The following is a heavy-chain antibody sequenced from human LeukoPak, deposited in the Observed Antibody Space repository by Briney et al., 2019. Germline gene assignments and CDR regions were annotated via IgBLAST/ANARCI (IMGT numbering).Heavy chain of an antibody. CDR3: AKDGDFWSGYNWFDP. CDR1: GFTFSDYY. Sequence: PGGSLRLSCAASGFTFSDYYMSWIRQAPGKGLEWVSYISSSGSTIYYADSVKGRFTISRDNSKNTLYLQMNSLRAEDTAVYYCAKDGDFWSGYNWFDPWGQGTLVTVSS. J-gene: IGHJ5*02. V-gene: IGHV3-11*01. D-gene: IGHD3-3*01. CDR2: ISSSGSTI.